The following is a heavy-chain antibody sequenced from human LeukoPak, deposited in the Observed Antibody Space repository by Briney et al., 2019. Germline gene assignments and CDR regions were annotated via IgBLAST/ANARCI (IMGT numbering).Heavy chain of an antibody. CDR3: ARVVPPTDYGSGSYFWDPYYFDY. CDR2: FSGSGVST. J-gene: IGHJ4*02. Sequence: GGSLRLSCAASGFTFSNYAMSWIRQAPGKGLEWVSAFSGSGVSTHYADSVKGRFTISRDNSKNTLYLQMNSLRAEDTAVYYCARVVPPTDYGSGSYFWDPYYFDYWGQGTLVTVSS. V-gene: IGHV3-23*01. CDR1: GFTFSNYA. D-gene: IGHD3-10*01.